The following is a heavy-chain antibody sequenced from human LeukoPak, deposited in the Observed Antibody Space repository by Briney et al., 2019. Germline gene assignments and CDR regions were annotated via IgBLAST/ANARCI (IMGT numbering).Heavy chain of an antibody. CDR1: GFTFSSYS. V-gene: IGHV3-21*01. Sequence: PGGSLRPSCAASGFTFSSYSMNWVRQAPGKGLEWVSSISSSSSYIYYADSVKGRFTISRDNAKNSLYLQMNSLRAEDTAVYYCARADANVLAYCGGDCGDAFDIWGQGTMVTVSS. J-gene: IGHJ3*02. CDR3: ARADANVLAYCGGDCGDAFDI. D-gene: IGHD2-21*02. CDR2: ISSSSSYI.